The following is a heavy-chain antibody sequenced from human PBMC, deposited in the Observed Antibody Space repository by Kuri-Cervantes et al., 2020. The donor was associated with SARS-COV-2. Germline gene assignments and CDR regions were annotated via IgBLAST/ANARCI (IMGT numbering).Heavy chain of an antibody. D-gene: IGHD1-26*01. CDR3: ARDYSGADY. Sequence: GESLKISCAASGFTFSSYSMNWVRQAPGKGLEWVSSISRSSSYIYYADSVKGRFTISRDNAKDSLYLQINSLRAEDTAVYYCARDYSGADYWGQGTLVTVSS. J-gene: IGHJ4*02. CDR1: GFTFSSYS. CDR2: ISRSSSYI. V-gene: IGHV3-21*01.